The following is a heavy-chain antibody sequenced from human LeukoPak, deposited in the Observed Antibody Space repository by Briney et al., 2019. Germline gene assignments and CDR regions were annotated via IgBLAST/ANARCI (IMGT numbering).Heavy chain of an antibody. Sequence: GGSLRLSCAASGFTFSSYAMHWVRQAPGKGLEWVAVISYDGSNKYYADSVKGRFTISRDNSKNMLYLQMNSLRAEDTAVYYCARERRLSTNWFDPWGQGTLVTVSS. D-gene: IGHD3-16*02. J-gene: IGHJ5*02. CDR2: ISYDGSNK. CDR1: GFTFSSYA. V-gene: IGHV3-30-3*01. CDR3: ARERRLSTNWFDP.